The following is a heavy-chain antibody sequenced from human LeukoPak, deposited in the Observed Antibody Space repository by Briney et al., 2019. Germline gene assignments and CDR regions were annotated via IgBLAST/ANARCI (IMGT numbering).Heavy chain of an antibody. CDR2: IYHSVGT. J-gene: IGHJ4*02. CDR1: GGSITSYY. CDR3: VRGGGYDSSGYNYFDY. V-gene: IGHV4-59*01. D-gene: IGHD3-22*01. Sequence: SETLSLTCTVSGGSITSYYWSWIRQPPGKGLEWIGYIYHSVGTNYSPSLKSRVTISVDTSKNQFSLKLSSVTAADTAVYYCVRGGGYDSSGYNYFDYWGQGTLVTVSS.